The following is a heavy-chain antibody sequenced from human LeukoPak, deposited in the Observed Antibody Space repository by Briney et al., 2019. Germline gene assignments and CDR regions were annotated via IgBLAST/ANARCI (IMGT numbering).Heavy chain of an antibody. J-gene: IGHJ6*02. Sequence: GRSMRLSCAASAFILSSYSMNWDRQVQGKGMEWVSSISSSSSYIYYADSVKGRFTISRDNAKNSLYLQMNSLRAEDTAVYYCARDRSYSNSMDVWGQGTTVTVSS. CDR3: ARDRSYSNSMDV. D-gene: IGHD4-11*01. CDR1: AFILSSYS. V-gene: IGHV3-21*01. CDR2: ISSSSSYI.